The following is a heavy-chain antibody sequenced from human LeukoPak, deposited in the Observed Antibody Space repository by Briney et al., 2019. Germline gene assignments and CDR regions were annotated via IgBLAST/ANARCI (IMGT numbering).Heavy chain of an antibody. CDR2: IKQDGTEK. V-gene: IGHV3-7*04. CDR1: AFTFRTYW. Sequence: PGGSLGLSCAASAFTFRTYWMSWVRQAPGKGLEWVAMIKQDGTEKYCVDSVKGRFTISRDNAKNSLYLQMNSLRAEDTAVYYCARDRCSRTSCFIDYWGQGTLVTVSS. D-gene: IGHD2-2*01. CDR3: ARDRCSRTSCFIDY. J-gene: IGHJ4*02.